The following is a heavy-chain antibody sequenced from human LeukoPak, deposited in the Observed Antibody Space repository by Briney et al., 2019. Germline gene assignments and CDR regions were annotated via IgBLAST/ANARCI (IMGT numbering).Heavy chain of an antibody. CDR2: INDNGRTT. J-gene: IGHJ4*02. D-gene: IGHD4-17*01. V-gene: IGHV3-64D*09. CDR3: VSYDYGDYGDDY. CDR1: GFTSSSYA. Sequence: GGSLRLSCSASGFTSSSYAMHWVPQAPGKGLEYVSAINDNGRTTYYADPVKGRFTISRDNSKNTLYLQMSSLRGEDTAVYYCVSYDYGDYGDDYWGQGTLVTVSS.